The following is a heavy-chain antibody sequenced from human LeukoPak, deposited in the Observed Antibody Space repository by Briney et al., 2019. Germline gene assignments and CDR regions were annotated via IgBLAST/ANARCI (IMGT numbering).Heavy chain of an antibody. D-gene: IGHD3-22*01. CDR1: GYTFTSYH. CDR2: INPNSGGT. Sequence: ASVKVSCKASGYTFTSYHMHWVRQAPGQGLEGMGWINPNSGGTNYAQKFQGRVTMARDPSISTAYMELSRLRSDDTAVYYCARDGGYYDSSGYYSFRSKNWFDPWGQGTLVTVSS. V-gene: IGHV1-2*02. J-gene: IGHJ5*02. CDR3: ARDGGYYDSSGYYSFRSKNWFDP.